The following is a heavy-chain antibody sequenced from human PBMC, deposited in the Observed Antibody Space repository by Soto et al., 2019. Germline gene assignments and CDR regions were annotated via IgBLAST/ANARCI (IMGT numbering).Heavy chain of an antibody. CDR3: AKDIGHHYYYYMDV. Sequence: ELQLVESGGGLVQPGRSLRLSCAASGFTVDAYAMHWVRQAPGKGLEWVSGISWNSGSIGYADSVKGRITISRDNAKNSLYLQMNSLRAEDTALYYCAKDIGHHYYYYMDVWGKGTTVTVSS. J-gene: IGHJ6*03. CDR2: ISWNSGSI. V-gene: IGHV3-9*01. CDR1: GFTVDAYA.